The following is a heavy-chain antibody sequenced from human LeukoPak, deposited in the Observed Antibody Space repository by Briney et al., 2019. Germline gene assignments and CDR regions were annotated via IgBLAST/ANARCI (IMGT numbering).Heavy chain of an antibody. Sequence: GGSLRLSCVVSGFTFSTSWMAWVRQAPGKGLEWLANINKDGRQTYYVDSVKGRSTISRDNAENSLHLQMNSLRAEDTAVYYCATSLDAPGNYWGQGSLVTVSS. J-gene: IGHJ4*02. CDR1: GFTFSTSW. CDR3: ATSLDAPGNY. D-gene: IGHD6-13*01. V-gene: IGHV3-7*01. CDR2: INKDGRQT.